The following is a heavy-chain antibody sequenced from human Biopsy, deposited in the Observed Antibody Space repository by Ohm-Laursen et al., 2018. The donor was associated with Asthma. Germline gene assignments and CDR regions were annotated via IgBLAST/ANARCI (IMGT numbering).Heavy chain of an antibody. CDR1: GGYMRSGNYY. CDR2: IYYSGTT. V-gene: IGHV4-39*01. CDR3: VRGSSSWHHGPFHYYCGLDV. J-gene: IGHJ6*02. Sequence: GTLSLTCCLSSGSGGYMRSGNYYWGWIRQPPGKGLEWIGSIYYSGTTYYNPSLESRVTVSADTSKNQFSLKLTSVTAADTAVYYCVRGSSSWHHGPFHYYCGLDVWGQGTTATVSS. D-gene: IGHD6-13*01.